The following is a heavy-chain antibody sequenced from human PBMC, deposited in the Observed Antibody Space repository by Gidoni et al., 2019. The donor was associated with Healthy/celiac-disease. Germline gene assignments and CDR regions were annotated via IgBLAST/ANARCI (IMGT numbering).Heavy chain of an antibody. CDR1: GFTFSSYA. Sequence: EVQLLESGGGLVQPGGSLRLSCAASGFTFSSYAMGWVRQAPGKGLEWVSAISGSGGSTYYADSVKGRFTISRVNSKNTLYLQMNSLRAEDTAVYYCAKDWQLGVGPLYYFDYWGQGTLVTVSS. V-gene: IGHV3-23*01. J-gene: IGHJ4*02. CDR2: ISGSGGST. CDR3: AKDWQLGVGPLYYFDY. D-gene: IGHD6-6*01.